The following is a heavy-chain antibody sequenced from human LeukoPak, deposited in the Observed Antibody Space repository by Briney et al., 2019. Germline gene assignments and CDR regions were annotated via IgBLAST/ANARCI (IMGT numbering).Heavy chain of an antibody. Sequence: ASVKVSCKASTYTFTGYYMHWVRQAPGQGLEWMGWINAYNGNTNYAQNLQGRVTMTTDTSTSTAYMELRSLRSDDTAVYYCARRQGTTLNFDYWGQGTLVTVSS. CDR3: ARRQGTTLNFDY. V-gene: IGHV1-18*04. J-gene: IGHJ4*02. CDR2: INAYNGNT. D-gene: IGHD1-1*01. CDR1: TYTFTGYY.